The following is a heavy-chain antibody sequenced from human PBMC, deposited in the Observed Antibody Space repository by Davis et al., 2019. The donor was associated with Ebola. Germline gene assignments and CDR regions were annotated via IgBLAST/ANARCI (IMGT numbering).Heavy chain of an antibody. CDR1: GLTFSRCA. D-gene: IGHD3-10*01. V-gene: IGHV3-23*01. J-gene: IGHJ4*02. CDR2: ISGSGGST. CDR3: ARAIGGPKDY. Sequence: GESLKISCAASGLTFSRCAMTWVRQAPGKGLEWVSGISGSGGSTSYADSVKGRFTISRDNSKNTLYLQMNSLRAEDTAVYYCARAIGGPKDYWGQGTLVTVSS.